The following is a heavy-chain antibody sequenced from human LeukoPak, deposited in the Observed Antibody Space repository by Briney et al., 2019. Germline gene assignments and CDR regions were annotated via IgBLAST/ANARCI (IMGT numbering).Heavy chain of an antibody. D-gene: IGHD5-24*01. V-gene: IGHV4-59*08. CDR3: ARGGRDGYTLSPFDY. Sequence: SGTLSLTCTVSGGSISSYYWSWIRQPPGKGLEWIGYIYYSGSTNYNPSLKSRVTISVDTSKNQFSLKLSSVAAADTAVYYCARGGRDGYTLSPFDYWGQGTLVTVSS. J-gene: IGHJ4*02. CDR1: GGSISSYY. CDR2: IYYSGST.